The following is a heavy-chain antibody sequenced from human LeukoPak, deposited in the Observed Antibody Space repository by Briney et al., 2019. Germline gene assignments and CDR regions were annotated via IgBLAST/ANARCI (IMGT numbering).Heavy chain of an antibody. V-gene: IGHV4-34*01. CDR1: GGSFSGYY. Sequence: SETLSLTCAVYGGSFSGYYWSWIRQPPGKGLEWIGEINHSGSTNYNPSLKSRVTISVDTSKNQFSLELSSVTAADTAVYYCARRLDFWSGYPLYIDPWGQGTLVTVSS. D-gene: IGHD3-3*01. J-gene: IGHJ5*02. CDR2: INHSGST. CDR3: ARRLDFWSGYPLYIDP.